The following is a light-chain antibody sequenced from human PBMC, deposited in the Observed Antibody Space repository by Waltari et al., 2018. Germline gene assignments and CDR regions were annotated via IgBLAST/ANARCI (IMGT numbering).Light chain of an antibody. CDR2: DAF. J-gene: IGKJ4*01. CDR3: QQRYKWPHS. CDR1: QIVCTN. V-gene: IGKV3-11*01. Sequence: EIVLTQSPATLSLSAGERATLSGRASQIVCTNLAWYQKRPGQAPRLLIYDAFDRAAVVPARFSGSSSGVEFTLTISSLEPEDSGVYFCQQRYKWPHSFGGGTKVEI.